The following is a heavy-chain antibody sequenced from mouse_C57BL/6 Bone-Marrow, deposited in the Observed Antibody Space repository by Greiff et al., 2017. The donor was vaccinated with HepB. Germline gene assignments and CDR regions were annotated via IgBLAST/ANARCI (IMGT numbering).Heavy chain of an antibody. Sequence: QVQLQQSGPGLVQPSQSLSITCTVSGFSFTSYGVHWVRQSPGKGLEWLGVIWRGGSTDYNAAFMSRLSITKDNSKSQVFFKMNSLQADDTAIYYCALLYYDYEDYFDYWGQGTTLTVSS. D-gene: IGHD2-4*01. CDR1: GFSFTSYG. CDR2: IWRGGST. V-gene: IGHV2-5*01. J-gene: IGHJ2*01. CDR3: ALLYYDYEDYFDY.